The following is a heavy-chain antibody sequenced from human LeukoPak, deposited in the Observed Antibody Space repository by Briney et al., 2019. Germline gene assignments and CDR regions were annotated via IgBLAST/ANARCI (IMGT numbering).Heavy chain of an antibody. D-gene: IGHD3-22*01. V-gene: IGHV1-2*02. Sequence: ASVKVSCKASGYTFTGYYMHWVRQAPGQGLEWMGWINPNSGGTNYAQKLQGRVTMTRDTSISTAYMELSRLRSDNTAVYYCARDLLGAYYYDSSGPNDYWGQGTLVTVSS. J-gene: IGHJ4*02. CDR1: GYTFTGYY. CDR2: INPNSGGT. CDR3: ARDLLGAYYYDSSGPNDY.